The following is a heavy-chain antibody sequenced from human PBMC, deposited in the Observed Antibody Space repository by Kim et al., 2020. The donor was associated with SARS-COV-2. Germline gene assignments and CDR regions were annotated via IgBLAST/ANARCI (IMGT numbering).Heavy chain of an antibody. CDR2: IIPIFGTA. V-gene: IGHV1-69*13. Sequence: SVKVSCKASGGTFSSYAISWVRQAPGQGLEWMGGIIPIFGTANYAQKFQGRVTITADESTSTAYMELSSLRSEDTAVYYCARGVGRIAVAAGLDYWGQGTLVTVSS. CDR3: ARGVGRIAVAAGLDY. D-gene: IGHD6-19*01. J-gene: IGHJ4*02. CDR1: GGTFSSYA.